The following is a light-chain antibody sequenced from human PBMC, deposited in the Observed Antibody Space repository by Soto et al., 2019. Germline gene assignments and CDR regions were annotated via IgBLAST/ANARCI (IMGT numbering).Light chain of an antibody. J-gene: IGLJ1*01. CDR2: DVS. Sequence: QSALTQPASVSGSPGQSITISCTGTSSDVGGYNYVSWYQQHPGKAPKLMIYDVSNRPSGVSNRFSGSKSGNTASLTISVLQAEDEADYYCSSYTSSSLDVFGTGTKVTVL. V-gene: IGLV2-14*01. CDR1: SSDVGGYNY. CDR3: SSYTSSSLDV.